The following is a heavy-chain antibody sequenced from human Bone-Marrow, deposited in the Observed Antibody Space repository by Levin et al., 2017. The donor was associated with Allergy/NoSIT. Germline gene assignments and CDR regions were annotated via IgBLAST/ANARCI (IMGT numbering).Heavy chain of an antibody. Sequence: PSETLSLTCAVSGGSISTSNWWSWVRQPPGKGLEWIGDIYHSETANYNPSLKSRVTISVDKSKNQFSLKLSSVTAADTAMYYCARRKDYFDHWGQGTLVTVSS. CDR1: GGSISTSNW. CDR3: ARRKDYFDH. J-gene: IGHJ4*02. CDR2: IYHSETA. V-gene: IGHV4-4*02.